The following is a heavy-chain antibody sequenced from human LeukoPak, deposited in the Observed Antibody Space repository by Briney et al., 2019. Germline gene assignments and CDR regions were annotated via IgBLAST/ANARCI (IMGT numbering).Heavy chain of an antibody. Sequence: GGSLRLSCAASGFTFSSYEMNWVRQAPGKGLEWVSYISSSGSGGSTYYADSVKGRFTISRDNSKNTLYLQMNSLRAEDTAVYYCAKEAADIVVVPAAMMDSWGQGTLVTVSS. D-gene: IGHD2-2*01. J-gene: IGHJ5*01. CDR1: GFTFSSYE. CDR3: AKEAADIVVVPAAMMDS. V-gene: IGHV3-23*01. CDR2: ISSSGSGGST.